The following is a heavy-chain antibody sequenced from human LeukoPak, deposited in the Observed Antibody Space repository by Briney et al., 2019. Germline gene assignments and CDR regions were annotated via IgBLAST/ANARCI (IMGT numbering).Heavy chain of an antibody. Sequence: GGSLRLSCAASGFTFNTYAMHWVRQAPGEGLEWVAIISYDGNNKYSADSVKGRFTISRDNPKNTLYLQMNSLRPDDSAMYYCAKVDGSGHATYFDYWGQGTLVTVSS. D-gene: IGHD3-22*01. CDR1: GFTFNTYA. V-gene: IGHV3-30*18. CDR3: AKVDGSGHATYFDY. CDR2: ISYDGNNK. J-gene: IGHJ4*02.